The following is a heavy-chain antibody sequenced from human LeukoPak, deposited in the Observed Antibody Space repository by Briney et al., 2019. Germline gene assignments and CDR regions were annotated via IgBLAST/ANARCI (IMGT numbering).Heavy chain of an antibody. CDR1: GFTFSSYE. V-gene: IGHV3-48*03. Sequence: GGSLRLSCAASGFTFSSYEMNWVRQAPGKGLEWVSYISSSGSTIYYADSVKGRFTISRDNAKNSLYLQMNSLRAEDTAVYYCARENTAVADYYYYYMDVWGKGTTVTVSS. CDR2: ISSSGSTI. J-gene: IGHJ6*03. D-gene: IGHD5-18*01. CDR3: ARENTAVADYYYYYMDV.